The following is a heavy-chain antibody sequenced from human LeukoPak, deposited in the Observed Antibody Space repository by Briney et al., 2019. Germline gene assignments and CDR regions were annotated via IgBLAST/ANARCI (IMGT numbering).Heavy chain of an antibody. Sequence: SQTLSLTCTVSGGSISSGSYYWSWIRQPAGKGLEWIGRIYTSGSTHYNPSLKSRVTISVDTSKNRFSLKLSSVTAADTAVYYCARNLRNPSYYYDSSGYNIYYYMDVWGKGTTVTVSS. D-gene: IGHD3-22*01. J-gene: IGHJ6*03. V-gene: IGHV4-61*02. CDR3: ARNLRNPSYYYDSSGYNIYYYMDV. CDR2: IYTSGST. CDR1: GGSISSGSYY.